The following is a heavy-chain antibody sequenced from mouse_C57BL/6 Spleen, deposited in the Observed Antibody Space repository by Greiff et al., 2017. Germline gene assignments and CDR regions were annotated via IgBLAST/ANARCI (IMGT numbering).Heavy chain of an antibody. Sequence: QVQLQQSDAELVKPGASVKISCKVSGYTFTDPTIHWMKQRPEPGLEWIGYIYPRDGSTKYNEKFKGKAKFTADKSSSTAYMQLNSLTSEDSAVYFCARDGNHYCYAMDYWGQGTSVTVSS. V-gene: IGHV1-78*01. CDR1: GYTFTDPT. D-gene: IGHD2-3*01. CDR3: ARDGNHYCYAMDY. CDR2: IYPRDGST. J-gene: IGHJ4*01.